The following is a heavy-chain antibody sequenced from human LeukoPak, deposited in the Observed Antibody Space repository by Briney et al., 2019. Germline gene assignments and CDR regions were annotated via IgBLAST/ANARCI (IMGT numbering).Heavy chain of an antibody. CDR1: GFTFTNNF. V-gene: IGHV3-7*01. CDR3: ARDKIVGATHFDY. J-gene: IGHJ4*02. D-gene: IGHD1-26*01. CDR2: IKQDGSET. Sequence: PGGSLRLSCAASGFTFTNNFMSWVRQVPGKGLEWVANIKQDGSETTYADSVRGRFTIFRDNAKNSLYLQMNSLTAEDTAVYYCARDKIVGATHFDYWGQGTLVTVSS.